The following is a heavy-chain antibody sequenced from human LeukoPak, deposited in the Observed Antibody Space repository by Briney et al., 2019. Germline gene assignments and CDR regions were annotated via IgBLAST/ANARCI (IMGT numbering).Heavy chain of an antibody. CDR1: GFTFSSYA. CDR3: AKGLIVVEPAAIYFDY. Sequence: PGGSLRLSCAASGFTFSSYAMSWVRQAPGKGLEWVSAISGSGGSTYYADSVKGRFTISRDNSKNTLYLQMNSLRAEDTAVYYCAKGLIVVEPAAIYFDYWGQGTLVTVSS. V-gene: IGHV3-23*01. CDR2: ISGSGGST. D-gene: IGHD2-2*01. J-gene: IGHJ4*02.